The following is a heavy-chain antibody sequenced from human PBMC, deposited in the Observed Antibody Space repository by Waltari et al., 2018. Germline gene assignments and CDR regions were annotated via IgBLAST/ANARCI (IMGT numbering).Heavy chain of an antibody. J-gene: IGHJ1*01. CDR2: IIPIFGTA. CDR3: ATTGSSGYYNAEYFQH. D-gene: IGHD3-22*01. CDR1: GGTFSSYA. Sequence: QVQLVQSGAEVKKPGSSVKVSCKASGGTFSSYAISWVRQAPGQGLEWMGRIIPIFGTANYAQKFQGRVTITADKSTSTAYMELSSLRSEDTAVYYCATTGSSGYYNAEYFQHWGQGTLVTVSS. V-gene: IGHV1-69*13.